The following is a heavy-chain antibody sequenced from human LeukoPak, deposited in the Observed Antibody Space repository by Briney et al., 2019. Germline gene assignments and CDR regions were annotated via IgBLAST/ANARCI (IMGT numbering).Heavy chain of an antibody. CDR3: AKFPEPGGFLSRTPKGHYDMDV. J-gene: IGHJ6*02. V-gene: IGHV3-23*01. Sequence: GGSLRLSCAPSGFSFSSYTMNWVRQAPGKGLEWVSASSSGRTYYADSVQGRFTISRDYSHNTLFLQMNSLGVDDTAVYYCAKFPEPGGFLSRTPKGHYDMDVWGQGTTVIVSS. CDR2: SSSGRT. D-gene: IGHD3-3*01. CDR1: GFSFSSYT.